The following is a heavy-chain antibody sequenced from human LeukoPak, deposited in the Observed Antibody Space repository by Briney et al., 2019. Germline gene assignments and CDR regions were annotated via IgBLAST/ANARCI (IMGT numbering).Heavy chain of an antibody. CDR3: AREKYYDFWSGSPPMAMDV. J-gene: IGHJ6*03. CDR1: GYTFTSYY. CDR2: INPSGGST. D-gene: IGHD3-3*01. V-gene: IGHV1-46*01. Sequence: GASVKVSCKASGYTFTSYYMHWVRQAPGQGLEWMGIINPSGGSTSYAQKFQGRVTMTRDMSTSTVYMELSSLRSEDTAVYYCAREKYYDFWSGSPPMAMDVWGKGTTVTVSS.